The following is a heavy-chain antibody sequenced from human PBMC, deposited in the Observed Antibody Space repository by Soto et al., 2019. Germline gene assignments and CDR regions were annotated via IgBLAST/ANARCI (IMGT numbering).Heavy chain of an antibody. CDR1: GGTFKSYA. Sequence: QVQLVQSGAEVKKPGSSVKVSCTVSGGTFKSYAISWLRQAPGQGLEWMGGFIPMVGKARYAQKLQGRVTITADESTSTTYMALSSLGSEYTAIFFCARGLTVYSAVLNSFNAMDVWGQGTSVTISS. D-gene: IGHD2-8*01. CDR2: FIPMVGKA. V-gene: IGHV1-69*01. CDR3: ARGLTVYSAVLNSFNAMDV. J-gene: IGHJ6*02.